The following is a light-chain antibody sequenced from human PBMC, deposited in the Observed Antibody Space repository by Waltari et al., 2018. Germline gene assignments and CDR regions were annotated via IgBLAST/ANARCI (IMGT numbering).Light chain of an antibody. Sequence: EIVLTQSPGTVSLSPGEGATLSCRASQSVASSYVAWYQQKPGQAARLLIYGGSGRATGSPDRFSGSWSETDFSLTISRVRPEDSAVYYCQQYATSPRTFGQGTKVEIK. CDR2: GGS. CDR3: QQYATSPRT. J-gene: IGKJ1*01. CDR1: QSVASSY. V-gene: IGKV3-20*01.